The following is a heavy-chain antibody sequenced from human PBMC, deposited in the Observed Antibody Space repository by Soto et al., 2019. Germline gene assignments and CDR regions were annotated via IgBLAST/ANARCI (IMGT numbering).Heavy chain of an antibody. Sequence: SQTLSLTCAISGDSVSSNSAAWNWIRQSPSRGLEWLGRTYYRSKWYNDYAVSVKSRITINPDTSKNQFSLQLNSVTPEDTAVYYCAREVYDYIWGSYRQDAFDIWGQGTMVTVSS. D-gene: IGHD3-16*02. J-gene: IGHJ3*02. CDR2: TYYRSKWYN. CDR1: GDSVSSNSAA. V-gene: IGHV6-1*01. CDR3: AREVYDYIWGSYRQDAFDI.